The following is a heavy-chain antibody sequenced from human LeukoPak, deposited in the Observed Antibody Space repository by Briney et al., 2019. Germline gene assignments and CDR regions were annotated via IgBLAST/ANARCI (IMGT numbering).Heavy chain of an antibody. J-gene: IGHJ3*02. Sequence: ASVKVSCKASGCTFVNHFVHWVRQAPGQGPEWLGIINPNGGSTSYPHKFQDRLTMPRDTSTNTVYMALNGLTYDDTAGYFFARGLLDSSGLWSAFDIWGQGTMVTVSS. CDR1: GCTFVNHF. D-gene: IGHD3-10*01. V-gene: IGHV1-46*01. CDR2: INPNGGST. CDR3: ARGLLDSSGLWSAFDI.